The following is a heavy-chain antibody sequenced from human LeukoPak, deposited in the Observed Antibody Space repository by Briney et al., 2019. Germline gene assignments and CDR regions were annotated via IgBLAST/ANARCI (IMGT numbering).Heavy chain of an antibody. CDR1: GGSISSSSYY. J-gene: IGHJ4*02. CDR2: IYYSGST. Sequence: PSETLSLTCTVSGGSISSSSYYWGWIRQPPRKGLEWIGSIYYSGSTYYNPSLKSRVTISMDTSKNQFSLKLSSVSAADAAVYSCATHPLMRARYYFDYWGQGTLVTVSS. V-gene: IGHV4-39*01. CDR3: ATHPLMRARYYFDY.